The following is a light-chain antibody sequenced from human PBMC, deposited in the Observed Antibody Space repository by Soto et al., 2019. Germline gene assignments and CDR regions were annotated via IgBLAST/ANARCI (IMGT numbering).Light chain of an antibody. V-gene: IGKV1-9*01. J-gene: IGKJ5*01. CDR2: ETS. CDR3: QQRSNWRIT. Sequence: IPLTQSPSSLAASVGDRVTITCPATQGIDSYLAWYQQRPGKVPQLLIYETSILQSGVSSRFSGSGSGTDFTLTISSLQAEDFAVYYCQQRSNWRITFGQGTRLEIK. CDR1: QGIDSY.